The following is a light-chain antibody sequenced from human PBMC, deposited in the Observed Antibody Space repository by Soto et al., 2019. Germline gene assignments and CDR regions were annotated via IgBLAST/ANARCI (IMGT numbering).Light chain of an antibody. Sequence: SYELTQPLSVSVALGQTARITCGGNNIGSKNVHWYQQKPGQAPVLVIYRDSNRPSGIPERFSGSNSGNTATLTISRAQAGDEADYYCQVWDSSTYVVFGGGIKLTVL. J-gene: IGLJ2*01. V-gene: IGLV3-9*01. CDR3: QVWDSSTYVV. CDR1: NIGSKN. CDR2: RDS.